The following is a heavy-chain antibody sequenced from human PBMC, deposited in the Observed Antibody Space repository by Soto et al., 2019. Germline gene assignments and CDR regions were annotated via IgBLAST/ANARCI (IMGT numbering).Heavy chain of an antibody. CDR3: AREALPDYNGIAF. V-gene: IGHV1-46*01. CDR2: INPTTNRA. Sequence: QVQLVQSGAEVKKPGASVKVSCKASGHTFTSFHMHWVRQAPEQGLEWLGVINPTTNRATYSQNVQCRVTMAGDTSTNTVYMELNSRTSEDTAVYFCAREALPDYNGIAFRGKGTPVAVSS. CDR1: GHTFTSFH. J-gene: IGHJ6*04.